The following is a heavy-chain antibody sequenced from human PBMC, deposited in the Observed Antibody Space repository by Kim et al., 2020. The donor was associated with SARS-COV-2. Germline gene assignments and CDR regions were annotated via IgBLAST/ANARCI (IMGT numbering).Heavy chain of an antibody. V-gene: IGHV3-11*03. Sequence: GGSLRLSCAASGFTFSNYYMSWIRQAPGKGLEWVSYISSSSSNTNYADSVKGRFTISRDNAKNTLYLQMNSLRAEDTAVYYCARPMVRGVIIYAFDIWGQGTMVTVSS. CDR1: GFTFSNYY. CDR2: ISSSSSNT. CDR3: ARPMVRGVIIYAFDI. J-gene: IGHJ3*02. D-gene: IGHD3-10*01.